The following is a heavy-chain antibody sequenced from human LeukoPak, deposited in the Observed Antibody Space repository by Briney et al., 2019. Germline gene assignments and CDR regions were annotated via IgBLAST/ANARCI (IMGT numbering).Heavy chain of an antibody. Sequence: SETLSLTCTVSDGSISDYYWSWIRQPPGKGLKWIAFTHYTGSTNYNPSPKSRVTISVDTSKNQFSLKLSSVTAADTAVYFCARARTVFGVVDYFDYWGQGTLVTVSS. CDR1: DGSISDYY. V-gene: IGHV4-59*01. J-gene: IGHJ4*02. CDR3: ARARTVFGVVDYFDY. D-gene: IGHD3-3*01. CDR2: THYTGST.